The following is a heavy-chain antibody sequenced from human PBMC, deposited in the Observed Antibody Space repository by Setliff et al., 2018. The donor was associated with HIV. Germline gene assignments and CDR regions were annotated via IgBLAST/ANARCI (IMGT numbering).Heavy chain of an antibody. Sequence: LSLTCTVSGGSISSYCWNWIRQPPGKGPEWIGYIFASGSSLYNPSLQSRVSISIDTSKNQFSLKLSSVTAADTAVYYCARRIDNSGSLPAKNWFDTWGQGRLVTVSS. D-gene: IGHD3-10*01. J-gene: IGHJ5*02. V-gene: IGHV4-4*09. CDR2: IFASGSS. CDR1: GGSISSYC. CDR3: ARRIDNSGSLPAKNWFDT.